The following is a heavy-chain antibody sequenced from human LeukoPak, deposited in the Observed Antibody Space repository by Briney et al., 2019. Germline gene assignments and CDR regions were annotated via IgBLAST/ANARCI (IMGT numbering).Heavy chain of an antibody. CDR3: ARDVWAAAGTNF. Sequence: SVKVSCKASGGTFSSYAISWVRQAPGQGLEWMGGIIPIFGTANYAQKFQGRVTITADESTSTAYMELSSLRSEDTAVYYCARDVWAAAGTNFWGQRTLVTVSS. CDR2: IIPIFGTA. CDR1: GGTFSSYA. J-gene: IGHJ4*02. V-gene: IGHV1-69*13. D-gene: IGHD6-13*01.